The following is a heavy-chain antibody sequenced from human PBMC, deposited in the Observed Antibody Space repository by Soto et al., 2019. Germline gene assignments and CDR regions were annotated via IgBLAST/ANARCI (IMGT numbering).Heavy chain of an antibody. CDR2: IYYSGST. J-gene: IGHJ4*02. CDR3: ASSLRSSWYDFDY. CDR1: GGSISSYY. D-gene: IGHD6-13*01. Sequence: SETLSLTCTVSGGSISSYYWSWLRQPPGKGLEWIGYIYYSGSTNYNPSLKSRVTISVDTSKNQFSLKLSSVTAADTAVYYCASSLRSSWYDFDYWGQGTLVTVS. V-gene: IGHV4-59*08.